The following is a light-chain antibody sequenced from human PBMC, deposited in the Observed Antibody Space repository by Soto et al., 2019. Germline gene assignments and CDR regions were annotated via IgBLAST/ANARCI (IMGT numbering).Light chain of an antibody. V-gene: IGLV1-36*01. Sequence: QSVLTQPPSVSEAPRQRVTISCSGGSSNIGNNAVNWYQQLPGESPKLLIYYDDVLPSGVSDRFSGSKSGTSASLAISGLQSEDEADYYCAAWDDSLNGVIFGGGTKLIVL. CDR3: AAWDDSLNGVI. CDR1: SSNIGNNA. CDR2: YDD. J-gene: IGLJ2*01.